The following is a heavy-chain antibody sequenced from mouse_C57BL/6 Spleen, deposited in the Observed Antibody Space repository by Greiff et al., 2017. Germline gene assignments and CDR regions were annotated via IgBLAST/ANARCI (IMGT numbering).Heavy chain of an antibody. J-gene: IGHJ4*01. CDR3: ARRAYYYGSTGAMDY. D-gene: IGHD1-1*01. CDR1: GYTFTSYW. Sequence: QVQLKQPGAELVMPGASVKLSCKASGYTFTSYWMHWVKQRPGQGLEWIGEIDPSDSYTNYNQKFQGKSTLTVDKSSSTAYMQLSSLTSEDSAVYYCARRAYYYGSTGAMDYWGQGTSVTVSS. V-gene: IGHV1-69*01. CDR2: IDPSDSYT.